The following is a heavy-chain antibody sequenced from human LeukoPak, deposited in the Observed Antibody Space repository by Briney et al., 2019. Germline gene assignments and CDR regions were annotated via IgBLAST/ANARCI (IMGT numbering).Heavy chain of an antibody. CDR2: ISAYNGNT. Sequence: ASVKVSCKASGYTFTSYGISWVRQAPGQGLEWMGWISAYNGNTNYAQKLQGRVTMTTDTSTSTAYMELRSLRSDDTAVYYCARTDTAMVKGYYYYYYMDVWGKGTTVTVSS. V-gene: IGHV1-18*01. CDR1: GYTFTSYG. D-gene: IGHD5-18*01. CDR3: ARTDTAMVKGYYYYYYMDV. J-gene: IGHJ6*03.